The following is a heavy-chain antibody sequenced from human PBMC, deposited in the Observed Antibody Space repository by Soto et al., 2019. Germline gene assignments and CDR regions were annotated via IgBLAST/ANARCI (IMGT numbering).Heavy chain of an antibody. J-gene: IGHJ3*02. CDR2: IYYSGST. D-gene: IGHD6-6*01. Sequence: PSETMPLTCTASASSISSHYRTWIRKPPGKGLEWIGYIYYSGSTNYNPSLKSRVTISVDTSKNQFSLKLSSVTAADTAVYYCARDSSSEPIDAFDIWGQGTRVTVSS. CDR1: ASSISSHY. V-gene: IGHV4-59*11. CDR3: ARDSSSEPIDAFDI.